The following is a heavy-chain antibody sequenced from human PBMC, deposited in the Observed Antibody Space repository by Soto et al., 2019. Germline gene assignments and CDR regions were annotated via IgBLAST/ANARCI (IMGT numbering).Heavy chain of an antibody. Sequence: EVQLLESGGGLVQPGGSLRLSCVGSGFTFINYAMNWVRQTPGKGLEWVSTISGGGDRTFDADTVKGRFTISRDNSKNTVNLQMNSLRADDTAVYYCARKVFGSTSRPDWWYLALWGRGTLVTVSS. CDR3: ARKVFGSTSRPDWWYLAL. V-gene: IGHV3-23*01. CDR1: GFTFINYA. D-gene: IGHD2-2*01. J-gene: IGHJ2*01. CDR2: ISGGGDRT.